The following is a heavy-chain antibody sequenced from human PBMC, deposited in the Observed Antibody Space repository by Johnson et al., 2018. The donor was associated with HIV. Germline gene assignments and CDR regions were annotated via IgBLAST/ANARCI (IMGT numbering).Heavy chain of an antibody. V-gene: IGHV3-9*01. J-gene: IGHJ3*02. CDR3: ARSLLWFREFNDAFDI. D-gene: IGHD3-10*01. CDR1: GFTFDDYA. CDR2: ISWNSGSI. Sequence: VQLVESGGGLVQPGRSLRLSCAAPGFTFDDYAMHWVRQAPGKGLEWVSGISWNSGSIGYADSVKGRFTISRDNAKNSLYLQMNSLRAEDTAVYYCARSLLWFREFNDAFDIWGQGTMVTVSS.